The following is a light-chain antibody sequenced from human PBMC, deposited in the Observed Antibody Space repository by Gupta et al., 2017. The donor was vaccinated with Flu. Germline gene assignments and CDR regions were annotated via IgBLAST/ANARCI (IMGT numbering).Light chain of an antibody. CDR1: SSNIGSNY. J-gene: IGLJ3*02. V-gene: IGLV1-47*01. CDR3: AAWDDSLSGWV. Sequence: QSVLTQPPSASGTPGQSVTISCSGSSSNIGSNYVYWYQQLPVTAPKLLIYRNNQRPSGVPDRFSGSKSGTPASLAISGLRSEDEADYYCAAWDDSLSGWVFGGGTKLTVL. CDR2: RNN.